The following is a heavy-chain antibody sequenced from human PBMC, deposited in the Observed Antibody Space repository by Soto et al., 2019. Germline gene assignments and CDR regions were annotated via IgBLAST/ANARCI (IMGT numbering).Heavy chain of an antibody. V-gene: IGHV3-15*07. Sequence: GGGLGLSCAVSGFSFTDTWTFSAVWMNWVRHAPWKGQAWVGSVKSKGSGGTVAYDAPVKDRFIISRDDLRNTVYLQMKSLKAEDTAIYYCTHTRGWPQSAFDMRG. CDR1: GFSFTDTW. CDR3: THTRGWPQSAFDM. J-gene: IGHJ3*02. D-gene: IGHD2-15*01. CDR2: VKSKGSGGTV.